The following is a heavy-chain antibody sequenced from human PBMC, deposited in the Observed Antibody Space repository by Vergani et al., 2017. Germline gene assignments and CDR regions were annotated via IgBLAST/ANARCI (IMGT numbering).Heavy chain of an antibody. D-gene: IGHD6-19*01. CDR3: ARGVFTSVDGYNWFDP. V-gene: IGHV3-74*01. CDR1: GFIFSTYW. J-gene: IGHJ5*02. CDR2: INNDGSST. Sequence: EVQLVESGGGLVQPGGSLRLSCAASGFIFSTYWMHWVRQAPGKGLVWVSRINNDGSSTNYADSVKGRFTISRDNAKNTLYLQMNSLRAEDPAIYYCARGVFTSVDGYNWFDPWGGGTLVTVSS.